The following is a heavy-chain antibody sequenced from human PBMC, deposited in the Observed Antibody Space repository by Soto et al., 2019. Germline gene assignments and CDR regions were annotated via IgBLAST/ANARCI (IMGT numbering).Heavy chain of an antibody. CDR2: IIPIFGTA. D-gene: IGHD6-19*01. CDR3: AREGEDIAVAGPRRFFDY. V-gene: IGHV1-69*01. Sequence: QVQLVQSGAEVKKPGSSVKVSCKASGGTFSSYAISWVRQASGQGLEWMGGIIPIFGTANYAQKFQGRVTITADESTSTAYMELSSLRSEDTAVYYCAREGEDIAVAGPRRFFDYWGQGTLVTVSS. CDR1: GGTFSSYA. J-gene: IGHJ4*02.